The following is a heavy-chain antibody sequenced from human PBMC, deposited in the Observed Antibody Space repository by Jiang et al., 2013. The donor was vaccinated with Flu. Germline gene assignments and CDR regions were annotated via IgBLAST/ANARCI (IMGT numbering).Heavy chain of an antibody. CDR3: ARVKQWLAPYDAFDI. CDR2: INPSGGST. CDR1: GYTFTSYY. Sequence: VQLVESGAEVKKPGASVKVSCKASGYTFTSYYMHWVRQAPGQGLEWMGIINPSGGSTSYAQKFQGRVTMTRDTSTSTVYMELSSLRSEDTAVYYCARVKQWLAPYDAFDIWGQGTMVTVSS. J-gene: IGHJ3*02. D-gene: IGHD6-19*01. V-gene: IGHV1-46*01.